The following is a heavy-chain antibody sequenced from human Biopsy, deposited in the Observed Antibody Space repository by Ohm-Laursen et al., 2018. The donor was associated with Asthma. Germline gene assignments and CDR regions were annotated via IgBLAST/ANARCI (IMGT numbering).Heavy chain of an antibody. Sequence: SLRLSCTASGFSFSNYGMHSVRQAPGKGPDWVAVISFDGTNRNYTDSVKGRFTISRDNSRNTLHLEMNSLRAEDTAVYFCAKEVFPGWELRRGPDSWGQGTLVTVSS. V-gene: IGHV3-30*18. CDR2: ISFDGTNR. CDR1: GFSFSNYG. J-gene: IGHJ4*02. CDR3: AKEVFPGWELRRGPDS. D-gene: IGHD1-26*01.